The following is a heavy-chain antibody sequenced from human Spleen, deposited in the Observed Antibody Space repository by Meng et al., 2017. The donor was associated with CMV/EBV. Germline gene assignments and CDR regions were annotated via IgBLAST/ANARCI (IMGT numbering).Heavy chain of an antibody. CDR3: ARDSDSGSYYYYYYGMDV. J-gene: IGHJ6*02. CDR2: IYYSGST. D-gene: IGHD1-26*01. Sequence: SETLSLTCTVSGGSGSSGSYYWSWIRQPPGKGLEWIGYIYYSGSTNYNPSLKSRVTISVDTSKNQFSLKLSSVTAADTAVYYCARDSDSGSYYYYYYGMDVWGQGTTVTVSS. CDR1: GGSGSSGSYY. V-gene: IGHV4-61*01.